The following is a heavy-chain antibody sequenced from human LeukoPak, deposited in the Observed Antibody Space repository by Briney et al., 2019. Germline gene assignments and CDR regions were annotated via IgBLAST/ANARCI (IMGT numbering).Heavy chain of an antibody. CDR1: GYSFTSYW. Sequence: GESLKISCKGSGYSFTSYWIGWVRQMPGKGLEWMGITYPGDSDTRYSPSFQGQVTISADKSISTAYLQWSSLKASDTAMYYCASANYYDSSGYLGDAFDIWGQGTMVTVSS. CDR2: TYPGDSDT. CDR3: ASANYYDSSGYLGDAFDI. D-gene: IGHD3-22*01. V-gene: IGHV5-51*01. J-gene: IGHJ3*02.